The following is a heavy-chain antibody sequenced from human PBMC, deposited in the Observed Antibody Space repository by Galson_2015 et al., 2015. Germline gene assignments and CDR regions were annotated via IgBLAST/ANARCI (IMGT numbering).Heavy chain of an antibody. J-gene: IGHJ5*02. CDR3: ARGGEKLGSGALDL. CDR1: GFTSSIFY. D-gene: IGHD3-3*01. Sequence: SLRLSCAASGFTSSIFYMTWVRQAPGKGLEWVANINQDGRQKNYVDSVKGRFTVSRDNAENSVYLRMNNLRVEDTAIYYCARGGEKLGSGALDLWGQGTLVTVSS. V-gene: IGHV3-7*03. CDR2: INQDGRQK.